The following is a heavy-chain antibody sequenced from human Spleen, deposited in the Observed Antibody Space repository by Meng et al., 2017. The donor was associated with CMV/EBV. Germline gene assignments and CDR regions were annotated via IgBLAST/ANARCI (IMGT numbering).Heavy chain of an antibody. CDR1: GFTFSSYE. Sequence: GESLKISCAASGFTFSSYEMNWVRQAPGKGLEWVSYISSSGSTIYYADSVKGRFTISRDNAKNSLYLQMNSLRAEDTAVYYCAREPDTNWNEGMDVWGQGTTVTVSS. D-gene: IGHD1-1*01. J-gene: IGHJ6*02. CDR2: ISSSGSTI. V-gene: IGHV3-48*03. CDR3: AREPDTNWNEGMDV.